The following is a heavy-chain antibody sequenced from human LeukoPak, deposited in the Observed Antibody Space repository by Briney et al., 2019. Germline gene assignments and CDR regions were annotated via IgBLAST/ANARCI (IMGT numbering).Heavy chain of an antibody. D-gene: IGHD5-12*01. J-gene: IGHJ4*02. Sequence: SETLSLTCTVSGGSISSYYWSWIRQPPGKGLEWIGYIYYSGSTNYNPSLKSRVTISVDMSKNQFSLKLSSVTAADTAVYYCARESGVGLNDYWGQGTLVTVSS. CDR3: ARESGVGLNDY. CDR1: GGSISSYY. CDR2: IYYSGST. V-gene: IGHV4-59*12.